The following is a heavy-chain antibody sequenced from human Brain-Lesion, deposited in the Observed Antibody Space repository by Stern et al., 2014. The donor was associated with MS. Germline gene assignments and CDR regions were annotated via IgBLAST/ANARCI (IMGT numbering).Heavy chain of an antibody. Sequence: VQLVESGPGLVKPSQTLSLSCTVSGGSISSGGYYWSWIRQPAGKGLEWIGRIFNSGSTSYNPSLTSRGTISIKPSNKQFSLPVNSMTAADTAVYYCARGRVVPGFQYYATDVWGQGTTVIVSS. CDR2: IFNSGST. J-gene: IGHJ6*02. CDR3: ARGRVVPGFQYYATDV. V-gene: IGHV4-61*02. D-gene: IGHD2-2*01. CDR1: GGSISSGGYY.